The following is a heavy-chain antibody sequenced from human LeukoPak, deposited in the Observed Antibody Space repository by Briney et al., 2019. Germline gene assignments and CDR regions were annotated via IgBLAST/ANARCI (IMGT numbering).Heavy chain of an antibody. J-gene: IGHJ3*02. CDR3: ARAYGYCSSTSCYTNAFDI. Sequence: PSETLSLTCTVSGGSISSYYWSWIRQPPGKGLEWIGYIYYSGSTNYNPSLKSRVTISVDTSKNQFSLKLSSVTAADTAVYYCARAYGYCSSTSCYTNAFDIWGQGTMVTVSS. V-gene: IGHV4-59*08. D-gene: IGHD2-2*02. CDR2: IYYSGST. CDR1: GGSISSYY.